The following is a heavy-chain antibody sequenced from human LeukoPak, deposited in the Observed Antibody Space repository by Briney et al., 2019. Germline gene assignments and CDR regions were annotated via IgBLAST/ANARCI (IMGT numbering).Heavy chain of an antibody. CDR1: GFTFSSYG. CDR2: IWYDGSNE. D-gene: IGHD3-16*01. CDR3: AKALGGNYYYYMDV. Sequence: GGSLRLSCAASGFTFSSYGMQWVRQAPGKRREGVAVIWYDGSNEYYADSVKGRFTISRDNSKNTLYLQMNSLRAEDTAVYYCAKALGGNYYYYMDVWGKGTTVTVSS. J-gene: IGHJ6*03. V-gene: IGHV3-33*06.